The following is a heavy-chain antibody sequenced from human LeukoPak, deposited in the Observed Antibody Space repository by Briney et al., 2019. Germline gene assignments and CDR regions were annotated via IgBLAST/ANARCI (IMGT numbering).Heavy chain of an antibody. CDR1: GFTCRTSW. Sequence: GGSLTLXCAASGFTCRTSWMHWVRQDSRKGLVWVSRISSDGSDIRYADSVKGRFTISRDNAKNTLYLLMSSLRAEDTALYYCARDRGGLGPTTLDHWGQGTLVTVSS. D-gene: IGHD1-26*01. CDR3: ARDRGGLGPTTLDH. V-gene: IGHV3-74*01. CDR2: ISSDGSDI. J-gene: IGHJ4*02.